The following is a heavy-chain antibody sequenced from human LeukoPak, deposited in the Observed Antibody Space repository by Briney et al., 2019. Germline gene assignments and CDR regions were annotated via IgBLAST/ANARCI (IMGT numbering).Heavy chain of an antibody. J-gene: IGHJ3*02. Sequence: AGGSLRLSCAASGFTFINYAMSWVRQAPGKGLEWVSGISGPGGSTYYADSVKGRFTISRDNSKNTLYLQMNSLRAEDTAVYYCAKDRWSFHDAFDIWGQGTMVTVSS. V-gene: IGHV3-23*01. CDR3: AKDRWSFHDAFDI. D-gene: IGHD2-21*01. CDR2: ISGPGGST. CDR1: GFTFINYA.